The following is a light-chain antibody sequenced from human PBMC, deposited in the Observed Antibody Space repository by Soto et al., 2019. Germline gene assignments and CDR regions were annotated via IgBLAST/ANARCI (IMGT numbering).Light chain of an antibody. V-gene: IGKV3-15*01. CDR2: GAS. CDR1: QSVRSK. Sequence: GMTQSPYTLSVSPRETLTLSCRPSQSVRSKLAWYQHKPGQAPRLFIYGASTRAPGIPARFSGSGSGTEFTLAISSLQSEDFAIYYCQQYNNWPPITFGQGTRLEIK. J-gene: IGKJ5*01. CDR3: QQYNNWPPIT.